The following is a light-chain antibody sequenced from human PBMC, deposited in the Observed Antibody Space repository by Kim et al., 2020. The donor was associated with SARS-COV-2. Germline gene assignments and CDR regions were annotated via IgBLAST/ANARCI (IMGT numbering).Light chain of an antibody. CDR3: SSYTSSSSWV. Sequence: GQSITISCTGTSSDVGGYNYVSWYQQHPGKAPKLMIYYVSNRPSGVSDRFSGSKSGNTASLTISGLQAEDEADYYCSSYTSSSSWVFGGGTKLTVL. CDR2: YVS. J-gene: IGLJ3*02. CDR1: SSDVGGYNY. V-gene: IGLV2-14*03.